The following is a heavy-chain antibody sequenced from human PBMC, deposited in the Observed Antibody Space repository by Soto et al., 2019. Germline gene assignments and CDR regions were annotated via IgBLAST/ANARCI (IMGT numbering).Heavy chain of an antibody. J-gene: IGHJ6*02. D-gene: IGHD2-2*01. Sequence: SVKVSCKASGGTFSNYAISSVRQAPGQGLEWMGGIIPIFNTANYAQNLQGKVTITADKFTSTAYMELSSLRSEDTAVYYCARGLVVPAGIRYYYYGMDVWGQGTTVTVSS. V-gene: IGHV1-69*06. CDR3: ARGLVVPAGIRYYYYGMDV. CDR1: GGTFSNYA. CDR2: IIPIFNTA.